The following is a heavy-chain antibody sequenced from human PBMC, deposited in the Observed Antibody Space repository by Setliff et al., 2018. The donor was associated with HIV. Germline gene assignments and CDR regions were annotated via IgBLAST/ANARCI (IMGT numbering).Heavy chain of an antibody. CDR2: ISAYNGNT. Sequence: VASVKVSCKASGYTFTSYGISWVRQAPGQGLEWMGRISAYNGNTNYAQKLQGRVTMTTDTSTSTAYMELRSLRSDDTAVYYCARNTYYYDSSGSGGYYFDYWGQGTLVTVSS. CDR3: ARNTYYYDSSGSGGYYFDY. D-gene: IGHD3-22*01. V-gene: IGHV1-18*01. J-gene: IGHJ4*02. CDR1: GYTFTSYG.